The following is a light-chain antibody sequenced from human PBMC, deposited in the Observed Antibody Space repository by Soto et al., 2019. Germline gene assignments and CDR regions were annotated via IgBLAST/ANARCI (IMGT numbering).Light chain of an antibody. CDR1: QSVSGW. CDR3: QQYNTYSSLT. J-gene: IGKJ4*01. CDR2: DAS. V-gene: IGKV1-5*01. Sequence: DIQMTQSPSTLSASVGDTVTVTCRASQSVSGWLAWYQQKLGRAPRLLIYDASSLESGVPSRFSGSGYGTEFTLTISSLQPDDFAPYYCQQYNTYSSLTFGGGTKVDIK.